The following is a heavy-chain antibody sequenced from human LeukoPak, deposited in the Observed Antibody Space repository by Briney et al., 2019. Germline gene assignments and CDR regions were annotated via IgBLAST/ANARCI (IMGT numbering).Heavy chain of an antibody. CDR2: IKQEGSDE. D-gene: IGHD2-15*01. Sequence: PGGTLRLSSAAPGFNFSTYGMSRITHAPGVGRMRVPNIKQEGSDEHYVYSVRGRFTISRNSAKNSLYLQMNNLRAEDPAVYYCARFGRGLGRPFDYWAQGPLVTVSS. J-gene: IGHJ4*02. CDR1: GFNFSTYG. CDR3: ARFGRGLGRPFDY. V-gene: IGHV3-7*01.